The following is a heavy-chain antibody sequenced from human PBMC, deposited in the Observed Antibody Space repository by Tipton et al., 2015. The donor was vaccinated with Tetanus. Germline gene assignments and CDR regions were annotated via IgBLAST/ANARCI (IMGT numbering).Heavy chain of an antibody. D-gene: IGHD2/OR15-2a*01. CDR3: ARVKVSVYGTQVDYFLDS. V-gene: IGHV4-59*01. J-gene: IGHJ4*02. Sequence: SLTCSVSGSSMSSYYWSWIRQTPGKRLEWIGYITYSARTKYNPSLTSRVTLSLEASKNEFSLRLSSVTAADTAVYHCARVKVSVYGTQVDYFLDSWGQGTLVTVSS. CDR1: GSSMSSYY. CDR2: ITYSART.